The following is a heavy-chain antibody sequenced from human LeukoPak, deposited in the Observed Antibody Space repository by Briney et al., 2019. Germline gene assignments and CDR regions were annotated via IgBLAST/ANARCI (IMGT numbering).Heavy chain of an antibody. D-gene: IGHD3-3*01. CDR1: GFTVSSNY. Sequence: GGSLRLSCAASGFTVSSNYMSWVRQAPGKGLEWVSVSFSGGSTYYADSVKGRFTISRDNSKNTLYLQMTSLRAEDTAVYYCARDRVSWFDPWGQGTLVTVSS. CDR3: ARDRVSWFDP. J-gene: IGHJ5*02. V-gene: IGHV3-53*05. CDR2: SFSGGST.